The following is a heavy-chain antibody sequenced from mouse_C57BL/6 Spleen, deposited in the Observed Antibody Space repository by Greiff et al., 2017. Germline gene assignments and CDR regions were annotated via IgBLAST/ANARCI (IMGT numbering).Heavy chain of an antibody. J-gene: IGHJ3*01. CDR1: GYTFTSYW. Sequence: VQLQQSGAELAKPGASVKLSCKASGYTFTSYWMHWVKQRPGQGLEWIGYINPSSGYTKYNQKFKDKATLTADKSSSTAYMQLSSLTYEDSAVYYWASPSITTVVEGAYWGQGTLVTVSA. CDR2: INPSSGYT. CDR3: ASPSITTVVEGAY. D-gene: IGHD1-1*01. V-gene: IGHV1-7*01.